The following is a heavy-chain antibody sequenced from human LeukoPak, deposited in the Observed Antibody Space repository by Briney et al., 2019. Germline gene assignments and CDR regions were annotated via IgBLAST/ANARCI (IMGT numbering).Heavy chain of an antibody. CDR1: GGSISSSSYY. V-gene: IGHV4-39*01. D-gene: IGHD5-18*01. Sequence: PSETLSLTCTVSGGSISSSSYYWVWIRQPPGKGLEWIGSLYYTGSTYYNPPLKSRVSISVDTSRNQFSLKLTSVTAADTAIYYCARHRIQPPVLMDVWGQGTTVTVSS. CDR2: LYYTGST. CDR3: ARHRIQPPVLMDV. J-gene: IGHJ6*02.